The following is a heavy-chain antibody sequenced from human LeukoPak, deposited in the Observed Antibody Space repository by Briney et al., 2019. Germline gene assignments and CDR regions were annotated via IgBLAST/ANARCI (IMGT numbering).Heavy chain of an antibody. CDR3: AREGSWSYYYYGMDV. D-gene: IGHD6-13*01. J-gene: IGHJ6*02. Sequence: ASVKVSCKASGYTFTSYAMNWVRQAPGQGLEWMGWINTNTGNPTYAQGFTGRFVFSLDTSVSTAYLQISSLKAEDTAVYYCAREGSWSYYYYGMDVWGQGTTVTVSS. CDR1: GYTFTSYA. CDR2: INTNTGNP. V-gene: IGHV7-4-1*02.